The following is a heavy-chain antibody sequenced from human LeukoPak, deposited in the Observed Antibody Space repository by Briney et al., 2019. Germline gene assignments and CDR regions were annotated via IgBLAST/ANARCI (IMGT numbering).Heavy chain of an antibody. D-gene: IGHD6-19*01. CDR3: ARAVLYSSGWWALFDY. V-gene: IGHV4-61*01. Sequence: PSETLSLTCTVSGGSISSGSYYWGWIRQPPGKGLEWIGYIYYSGSTNYNPSLKSRVTISVDTSKNQFSLKLSSVTAADTAVYYCARAVLYSSGWWALFDYWGQGTLVTVSS. J-gene: IGHJ4*02. CDR1: GGSISSGSYY. CDR2: IYYSGST.